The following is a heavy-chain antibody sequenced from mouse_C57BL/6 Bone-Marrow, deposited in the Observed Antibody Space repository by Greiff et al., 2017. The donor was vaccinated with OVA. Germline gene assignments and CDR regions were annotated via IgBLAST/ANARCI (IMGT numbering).Heavy chain of an antibody. Sequence: EVQLVESGPELVKPGASVKMSCKASGYTFTDYNMHWVKQSHGKSLEWIGYINPNNGGTSYNQKFKGKATLTVNKSSSTAYMQLSSLTSEDSAVYYCARKDYYGSTFYWGQGTTLTVSS. V-gene: IGHV1-22*01. J-gene: IGHJ2*01. CDR2: INPNNGGT. CDR3: ARKDYYGSTFY. D-gene: IGHD1-1*01. CDR1: GYTFTDYN.